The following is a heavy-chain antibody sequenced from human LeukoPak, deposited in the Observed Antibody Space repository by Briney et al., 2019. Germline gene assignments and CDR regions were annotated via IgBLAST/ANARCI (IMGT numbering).Heavy chain of an antibody. V-gene: IGHV3-9*01. J-gene: IGHJ3*02. CDR1: GFTFDDYA. Sequence: HPGRSLRLSCAASGFTFDDYAMHWVRQAPGKGLEWVSGISWNSGSIGYADSVKGRFIISRDNAKNSLYLQMNSLRAEDTALYYCAKDIGSGTHAFDIWGQGTMVTVSS. CDR3: AKDIGSGTHAFDI. CDR2: ISWNSGSI. D-gene: IGHD6-13*01.